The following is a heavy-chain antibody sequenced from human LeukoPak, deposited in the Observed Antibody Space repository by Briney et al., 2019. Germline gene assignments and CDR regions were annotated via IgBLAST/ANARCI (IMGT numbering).Heavy chain of an antibody. Sequence: GGSLRLSCAASGITFSSYWMTWVRQPPGKGLEWVANINQDGSEKNYVDAVKCRFTISRDNAKNSVYLQMNSLRAEDAALYYCAKGWSDHQYWGQGTLVTVSS. D-gene: IGHD6-13*01. J-gene: IGHJ4*02. CDR3: AKGWSDHQY. CDR2: INQDGSEK. CDR1: GITFSSYW. V-gene: IGHV3-7*01.